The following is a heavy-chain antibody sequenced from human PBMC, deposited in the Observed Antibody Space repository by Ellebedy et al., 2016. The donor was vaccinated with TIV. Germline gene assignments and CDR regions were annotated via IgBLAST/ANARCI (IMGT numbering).Heavy chain of an antibody. J-gene: IGHJ6*02. CDR1: GFTFENSY. V-gene: IGHV3-11*06. CDR3: AREHHALEV. D-gene: IGHD1-14*01. Sequence: GESLKISCVASGFTFENSYMSWIRQAPGTGLEWVSYINPSNSDTKYADSVKGRFTISRDNAKTSLYLQMNSLRVEDTAVYFCAREHHALEVWGQGTTVSVSS. CDR2: INPSNSDT.